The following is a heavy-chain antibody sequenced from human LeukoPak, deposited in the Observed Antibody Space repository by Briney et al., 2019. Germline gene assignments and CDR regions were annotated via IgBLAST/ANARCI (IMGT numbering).Heavy chain of an antibody. D-gene: IGHD3-10*01. CDR2: IYYCGST. V-gene: IGHV4-30-4*01. J-gene: IGHJ6*02. CDR3: ASGVLLWFGDYYGMDV. Sequence: PSETLSLTCTVSGGSISSGDYYWGWVRQPPGKGREWVGYIYYCGSTYYNPSLKTRVTISVHTSKNQFSLKLSSVTAADTAVYYCASGVLLWFGDYYGMDVWGQGTTVTVSS. CDR1: GGSISSGDYY.